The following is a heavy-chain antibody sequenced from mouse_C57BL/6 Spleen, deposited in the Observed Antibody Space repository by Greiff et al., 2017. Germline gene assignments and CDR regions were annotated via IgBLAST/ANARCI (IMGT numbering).Heavy chain of an antibody. CDR2: IWSGGST. D-gene: IGHD2-4*01. CDR1: GFSLTRYG. Sequence: VKLVESGPGLVQPSQSLSITCTVSGFSLTRYGVHWVRQSPGKGLEWLGVIWSGGSTDYNAAFISRLSISKDNSKSQVFFKMNSLQADDTAIYYCARNSMITTSYYFDYWGQGTTLTVSS. J-gene: IGHJ2*01. V-gene: IGHV2-2*01. CDR3: ARNSMITTSYYFDY.